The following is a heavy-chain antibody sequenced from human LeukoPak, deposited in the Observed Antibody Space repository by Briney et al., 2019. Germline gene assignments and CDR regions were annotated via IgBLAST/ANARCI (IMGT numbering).Heavy chain of an antibody. CDR1: GYTFTSYD. CDR2: MNPDSGNT. V-gene: IGHV1-8*01. D-gene: IGHD3-10*01. Sequence: GASVKVSCKASGYTFTSYDINWVRQATGQGLEWMGWMNPDSGNTGYAQKFQGRVTMIRNTSISTAYMELSSLTSEDTAVYYCARAKRFGELLYGWGQGTLVTVSS. CDR3: ARAKRFGELLYG. J-gene: IGHJ4*02.